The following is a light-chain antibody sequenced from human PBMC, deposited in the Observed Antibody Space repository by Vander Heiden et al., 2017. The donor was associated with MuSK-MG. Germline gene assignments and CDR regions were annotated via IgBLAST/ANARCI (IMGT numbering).Light chain of an antibody. CDR1: QSVSGSY. J-gene: IGKJ1*01. CDR2: GAS. Sequence: ETMLMQSPGTLSLSPGERATLSCRASQSVSGSYLAWYQQKPGKAPRLLIYGASSRATGIPDRFSGSGSGTDFTLTVSRLEPEDFAMYYCQQYSSSPTTFGQGTKVEIK. CDR3: QQYSSSPTT. V-gene: IGKV3-20*01.